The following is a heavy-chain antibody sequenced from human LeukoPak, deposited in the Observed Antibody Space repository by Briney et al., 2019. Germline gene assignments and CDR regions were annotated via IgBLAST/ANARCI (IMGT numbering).Heavy chain of an antibody. Sequence: PSETLSLTCTVSGDSFSSYYWSWVRQPPGKGLEWIGSIYPSGPTNYNPALKSRVTISADTSKNHFSLKMSSVTAADTAVYYCARNIWGLDLWGQGTMVTVSS. D-gene: IGHD2-21*01. V-gene: IGHV4-4*09. CDR2: IYPSGPT. CDR3: ARNIWGLDL. CDR1: GDSFSSYY. J-gene: IGHJ3*01.